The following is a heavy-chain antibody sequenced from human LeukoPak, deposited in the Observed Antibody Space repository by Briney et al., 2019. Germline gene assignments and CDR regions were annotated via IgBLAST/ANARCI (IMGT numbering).Heavy chain of an antibody. D-gene: IGHD2-15*01. J-gene: IGHJ6*02. CDR3: AGGYNDYYAMDV. Sequence: GGSLRLSCSASGYSMTWVRQAPGKGLEWVANLDGSERNYVDSVRGRFSISRDNAKNSLILQMDNLRVEDTAVYYCAGGYNDYYAMDVWGQGTTVTVS. CDR2: LDGSER. CDR1: GYS. V-gene: IGHV3-7*01.